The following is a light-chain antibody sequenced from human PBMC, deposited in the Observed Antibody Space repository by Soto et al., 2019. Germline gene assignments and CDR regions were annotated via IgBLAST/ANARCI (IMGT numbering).Light chain of an antibody. Sequence: EIVMTQSPATLSVSPGEAATLSCRASQSVNGNLAWYQQKPGQAPRLLIYGASTSATGIPARFSGSGSGTEFPLTISRLQSEDFAVYYCQHYNTLSTFGQGTRLEI. J-gene: IGKJ5*01. CDR2: GAS. V-gene: IGKV3-15*01. CDR1: QSVNGN. CDR3: QHYNTLST.